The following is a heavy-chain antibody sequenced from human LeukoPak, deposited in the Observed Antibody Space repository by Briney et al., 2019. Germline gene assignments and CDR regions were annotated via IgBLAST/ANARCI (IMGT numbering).Heavy chain of an antibody. CDR2: IYYSGST. J-gene: IGHJ4*02. CDR1: GGSISSYY. V-gene: IGHV4-59*01. D-gene: IGHD4-23*01. Sequence: PSGTLSLTCTVSGGSISSYYWSWIRQPPGKGLEWIGYIYYSGSTNYNPSLKSRVTISVDTSKNQFSLKLSSVTAADTAVYYCARYDYGGNSFDYWGQGTLVTVSS. CDR3: ARYDYGGNSFDY.